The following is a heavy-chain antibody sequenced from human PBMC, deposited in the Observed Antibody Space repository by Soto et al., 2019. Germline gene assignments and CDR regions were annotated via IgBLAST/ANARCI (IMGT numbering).Heavy chain of an antibody. V-gene: IGHV3-66*01. CDR3: ASVGGYNWFDT. J-gene: IGHJ5*02. Sequence: GGSLRLSCVASGFAASSHYMNWVRQAPGKGLEWVSIIYNGGDTYYADSVKGRFTISRDDSKNTLYLQMNSLTAEDTGVYYCASVGGYNWFDTWGQGTLVTVS. CDR2: IYNGGDT. CDR1: GFAASSHY.